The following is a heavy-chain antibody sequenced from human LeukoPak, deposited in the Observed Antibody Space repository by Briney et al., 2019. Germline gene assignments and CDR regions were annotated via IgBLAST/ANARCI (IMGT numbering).Heavy chain of an antibody. D-gene: IGHD3-22*01. CDR3: AKTVATYYYDSSGYLDY. CDR1: GFTFSSYA. Sequence: GGSLRLSCAASGFTFSSYAMSWVRQAPGKGLEWVSAISGSGGSTYYADSVKGRFTISRDNSKNTLYLQMNSLRAEDTAVYYCAKTVATYYYDSSGYLDYWGQGTLGTVSS. J-gene: IGHJ4*02. V-gene: IGHV3-23*01. CDR2: ISGSGGST.